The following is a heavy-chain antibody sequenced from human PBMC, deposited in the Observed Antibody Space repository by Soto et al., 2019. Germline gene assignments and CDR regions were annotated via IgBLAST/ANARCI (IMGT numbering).Heavy chain of an antibody. J-gene: IGHJ3*02. V-gene: IGHV1-69*13. Sequence: GASVKVSCKASGFTFTSYAISWVRKAPGQGLEWMGGIIPIFGTANYAQKFQGRVTITADESTSTAYMELSGLRSEDTAVYYCAIPLGGSVGSVDAFDIWGQGTMV. D-gene: IGHD1-26*01. CDR2: IIPIFGTA. CDR1: GFTFTSYA. CDR3: AIPLGGSVGSVDAFDI.